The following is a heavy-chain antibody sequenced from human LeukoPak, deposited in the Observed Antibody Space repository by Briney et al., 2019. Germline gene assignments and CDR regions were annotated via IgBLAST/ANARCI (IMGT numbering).Heavy chain of an antibody. CDR1: GFTFDDYA. V-gene: IGHV3-9*01. Sequence: GRSLRLSCAASGFTFDDYAMHWVRQAPGKGLEWVSGISWNSGSIGYADSVKGRFTISRDNAKNSLYLQMNSLRAEDTALYYCAKDMYLYSSSWYFDYWGQGTLVTVSS. D-gene: IGHD6-13*01. CDR3: AKDMYLYSSSWYFDY. J-gene: IGHJ4*02. CDR2: ISWNSGSI.